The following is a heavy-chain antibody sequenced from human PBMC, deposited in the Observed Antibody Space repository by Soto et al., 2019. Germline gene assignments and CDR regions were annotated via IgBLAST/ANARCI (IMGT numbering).Heavy chain of an antibody. D-gene: IGHD3-10*01. Sequence: QVQLQQWGAGLLKPSETLSLTCTVYGGSFSGFYWRWIRQPPGKGLEWIGEINHSGSTTYNPSLKTGVTISRDTSKNHFSLTLSSVTAADTAVYYCATKGRDYYGSGSYGWFDPWGQGTLVTVSS. CDR1: GGSFSGFY. CDR2: INHSGST. V-gene: IGHV4-34*01. J-gene: IGHJ5*02. CDR3: ATKGRDYYGSGSYGWFDP.